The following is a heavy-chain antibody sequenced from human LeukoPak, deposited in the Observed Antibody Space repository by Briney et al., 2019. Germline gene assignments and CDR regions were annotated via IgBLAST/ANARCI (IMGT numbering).Heavy chain of an antibody. CDR3: ARDPPVLSSFDY. V-gene: IGHV3-21*01. J-gene: IGHJ4*02. D-gene: IGHD3-16*01. Sequence: GGSLRLSCAASGFTFSSYSMNWVRQAPGKGREWVSSISSSSSYIYYADSVKGRFTISRDNAKNSLYLQMNSLRAEDTAVYYCARDPPVLSSFDYWGQGTLVTVSS. CDR1: GFTFSSYS. CDR2: ISSSSSYI.